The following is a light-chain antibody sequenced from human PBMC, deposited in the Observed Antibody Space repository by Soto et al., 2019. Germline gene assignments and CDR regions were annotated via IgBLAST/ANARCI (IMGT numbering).Light chain of an antibody. CDR1: QSVSSN. V-gene: IGKV3D-15*01. J-gene: IGKJ4*01. Sequence: EIVMTQSPGTLSLSPGETATLSCRASQSVSSNYVAWFHQKPGQAPRLLIYGASTRAPGIPARFSGSGSGTEFTLTISSLQSEDFAVYYCQQYNNWPPLTFGGGTKVDI. CDR3: QQYNNWPPLT. CDR2: GAS.